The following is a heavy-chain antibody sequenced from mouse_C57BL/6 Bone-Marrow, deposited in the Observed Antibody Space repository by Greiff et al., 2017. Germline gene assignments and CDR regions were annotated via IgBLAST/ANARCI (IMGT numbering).Heavy chain of an antibody. CDR3: TVPIYYGYDD. J-gene: IGHJ4*01. Sequence: SGAELVRPLASVTLSCKASVYTFTDSELHWVKPTPVHVLEWIGAIDPETGGTAYNQKFKGKAILTADKSSSTAYMELRSLTSEDSAVYYCTVPIYYGYDDWGQGTSVTVSS. V-gene: IGHV1-15*01. D-gene: IGHD2-2*01. CDR2: IDPETGGT. CDR1: VYTFTDSE.